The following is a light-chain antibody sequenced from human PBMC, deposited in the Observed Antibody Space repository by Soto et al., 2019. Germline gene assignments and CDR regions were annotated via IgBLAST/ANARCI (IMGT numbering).Light chain of an antibody. CDR3: TSYTTSSTFV. CDR2: EVS. Sequence: QSVLTQPASVSGSPGQSITISCTATSSDVGDFNHVSWYQQHPGNAPKLMIYEVSNRPSGVSNRFSGSKSGNTASLTISGLQSEDEADYYCTSYTTSSTFVFGTGTKVTVL. V-gene: IGLV2-14*01. CDR1: SSDVGDFNH. J-gene: IGLJ1*01.